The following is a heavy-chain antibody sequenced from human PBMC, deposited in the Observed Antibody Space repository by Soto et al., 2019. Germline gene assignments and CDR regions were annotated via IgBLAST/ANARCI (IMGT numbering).Heavy chain of an antibody. Sequence: GGSLRLSCAASGFTFSSYSMIWVRQAPGKGLEWVSGFRTSADAATTYYAASVKGRFTISRDNSNNTLFLQMNTLRAEDTAIYYSAKKVNSASGSQYFAYWGQGTRVTSPQ. CDR3: AKKVNSASGSQYFAY. CDR2: FRTSADAATT. J-gene: IGHJ4*02. CDR1: GFTFSSYS. V-gene: IGHV3-23*01. D-gene: IGHD3-10*01.